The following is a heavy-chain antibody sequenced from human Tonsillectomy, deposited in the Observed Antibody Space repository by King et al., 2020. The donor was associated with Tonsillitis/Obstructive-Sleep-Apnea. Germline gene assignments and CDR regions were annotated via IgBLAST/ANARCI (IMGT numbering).Heavy chain of an antibody. CDR3: ASYSSSSGSYY. Sequence: VQLVQSGGGLVKPGGSLRLSCAASGFTFSDYYMTWIRQAPGKGLEWVSYVSGSSSYTNYADSVKGRFTISRDKAKNSLYLQMNSLRAEDTAVYYCASYSSSSGSYYWGQGTLVTVSS. CDR2: VSGSSSYT. D-gene: IGHD6-6*01. CDR1: GFTFSDYY. V-gene: IGHV3-11*05. J-gene: IGHJ4*02.